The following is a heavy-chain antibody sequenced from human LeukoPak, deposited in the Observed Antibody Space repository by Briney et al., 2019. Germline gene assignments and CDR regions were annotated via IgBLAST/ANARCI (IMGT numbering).Heavy chain of an antibody. CDR3: ARGQRTSVTLYYFDF. V-gene: IGHV3-66*01. CDR1: GFSVSENY. CDR2: LFGGGDT. Sequence: GGPLRLSCAVSGFSVSENYMTWVRQAPGKGLEWVSVLFGGGDTYYGDSVKGRFAISRDNSKNTVYLQMKSLRAEDTAFYYCARGQRTSVTLYYFDFWGQGTLVSVSS. J-gene: IGHJ4*02. D-gene: IGHD4-17*01.